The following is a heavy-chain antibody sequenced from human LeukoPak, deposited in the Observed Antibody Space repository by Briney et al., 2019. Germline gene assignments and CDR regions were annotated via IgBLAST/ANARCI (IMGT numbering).Heavy chain of an antibody. Sequence: GGPLRLSCAASGFTFSSYGMHWVRQAPGKGLEWVAVISYDGSNKYYADSVKGRFTISRDNSKNTLYLQMNSLRAEDTAVYYCAKDQSSGWYVRTYYYYYGMDVWGQGTTVTVSS. D-gene: IGHD6-19*01. CDR2: ISYDGSNK. CDR1: GFTFSSYG. CDR3: AKDQSSGWYVRTYYYYYGMDV. J-gene: IGHJ6*02. V-gene: IGHV3-30*18.